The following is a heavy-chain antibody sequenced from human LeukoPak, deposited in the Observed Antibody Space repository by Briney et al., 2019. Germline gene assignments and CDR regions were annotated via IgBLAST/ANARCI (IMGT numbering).Heavy chain of an antibody. CDR2: ISAYNGNT. V-gene: IGHV1-18*01. CDR1: GYTFTSYG. D-gene: IGHD4-17*01. J-gene: IGHJ5*02. CDR3: ARDRTFNDYGENWFDP. Sequence: ASVKVSCKASGYTFTSYGISWVRQAPGQGLEWMGWISAYNGNTNYAQKLQGRVTMTTDTSTSTAYMELRSLRSDDTAVYYCARDRTFNDYGENWFDPWGQGTLVTVSS.